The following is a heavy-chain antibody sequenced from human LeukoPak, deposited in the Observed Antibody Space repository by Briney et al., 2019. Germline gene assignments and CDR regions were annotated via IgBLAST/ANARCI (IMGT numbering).Heavy chain of an antibody. D-gene: IGHD6-19*01. CDR3: ARFKAVAGNYYFDY. J-gene: IGHJ4*02. V-gene: IGHV4-39*07. CDR2: IYYSGTT. Sequence: SETLSLTCTVSGASISDSDFFWAWVRQPPGKGLEWIGNIYYSGTTYYNPSLKSRVTISVDTSKNQFSLKLGSVTAADTAVYYCARFKAVAGNYYFDYWGQGTLVTVSS. CDR1: GASISDSDFF.